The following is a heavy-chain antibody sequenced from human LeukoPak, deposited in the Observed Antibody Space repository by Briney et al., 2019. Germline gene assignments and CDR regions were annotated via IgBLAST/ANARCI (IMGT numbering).Heavy chain of an antibody. Sequence: GGSLRLSCAGSGFTFNTYAMSWVRQAPGKGLEWVSAISGSGGSTYYADSVKGRFTISRDNSKNTLYLQMNSLRAEDTAVYYCVKDPPYYYDSQWGQRTLVTVSS. D-gene: IGHD3-22*01. CDR2: ISGSGGST. J-gene: IGHJ4*02. CDR1: GFTFNTYA. CDR3: VKDPPYYYDSQ. V-gene: IGHV3-23*01.